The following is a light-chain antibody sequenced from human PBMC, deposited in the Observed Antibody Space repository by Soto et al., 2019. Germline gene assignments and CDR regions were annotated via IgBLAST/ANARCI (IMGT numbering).Light chain of an antibody. CDR2: SAS. CDR3: QQLNSYPLT. Sequence: IQLTQSPSSLSASVGDRVTITYRASQGIGSHLVWFQQKPGMAPKLLIYSASTLYSGVPSRFSGSGSGTDFTLTISSLQPEDFATYYCQQLNSYPLTFGGGTKV. J-gene: IGKJ4*01. V-gene: IGKV1-9*01. CDR1: QGIGSH.